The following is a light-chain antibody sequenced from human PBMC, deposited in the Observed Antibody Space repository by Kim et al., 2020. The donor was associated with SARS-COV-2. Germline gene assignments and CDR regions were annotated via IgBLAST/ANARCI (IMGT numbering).Light chain of an antibody. CDR2: DVS. V-gene: IGLV2-14*04. CDR1: SIDVGGYTY. CDR3: SSYTSSSNYV. J-gene: IGLJ1*01. Sequence: GQTITFPWTGTSIDVGGYTYVYRYQQRPGQAPNLIIYDVSKRPSGVSNRFSGSKSGNTAALTISGLQAEDEADYYCSSYTSSSNYVFGTGTKVTVL.